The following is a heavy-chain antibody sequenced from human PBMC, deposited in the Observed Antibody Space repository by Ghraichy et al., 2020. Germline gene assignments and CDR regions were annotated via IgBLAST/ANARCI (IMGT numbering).Heavy chain of an antibody. V-gene: IGHV3-23*01. CDR1: GFTFSRYA. CDR2: ISGSGVIT. CDR3: PKVHWDGDTRWDYAVDI. D-gene: IGHD1-1*01. J-gene: IGHJ3*02. Sequence: GGSLRLSCAASGFTFSRYAMSWVRQAPGKGLEWVSGISGSGVITQYADTVKGRFTIARDNSKNTLFLQMNSLRAEDTAVYFCPKVHWDGDTRWDYAVDIWGHGTMVTVSS.